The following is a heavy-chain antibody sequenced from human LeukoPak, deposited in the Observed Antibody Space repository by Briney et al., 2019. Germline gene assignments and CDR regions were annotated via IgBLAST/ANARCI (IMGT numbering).Heavy chain of an antibody. D-gene: IGHD1-26*01. J-gene: IGHJ4*02. V-gene: IGHV4-4*09. CDR1: GGSISSYY. CDR3: ARAIVGATNFDY. Sequence: PSETLSLTCTVSGGSISSYYWSWIRQPPGRGLEWIGYIYKSGSTNYNPPLKSRVTISVDTSKNQFSLKLSSVTAADTAVYYCARAIVGATNFDYWGQGTLVTVSS. CDR2: IYKSGST.